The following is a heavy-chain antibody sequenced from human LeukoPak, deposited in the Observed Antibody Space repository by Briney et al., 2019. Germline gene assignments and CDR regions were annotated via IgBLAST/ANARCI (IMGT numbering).Heavy chain of an antibody. CDR1: GGSISSYY. Sequence: SETLSLTCTVSGGSISSYYWSWIRQSPGKGLEWIGYIYYSGSTNYNPSLKSRVTISVDTSKNQFPLKLSSVTAADTAVYYCARGRELLVDYWGQGTLVTVSS. V-gene: IGHV4-59*08. J-gene: IGHJ4*02. CDR3: ARGRELLVDY. CDR2: IYYSGST. D-gene: IGHD1-26*01.